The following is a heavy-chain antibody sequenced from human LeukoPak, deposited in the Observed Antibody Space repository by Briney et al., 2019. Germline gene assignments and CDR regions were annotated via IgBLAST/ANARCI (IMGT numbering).Heavy chain of an antibody. CDR1: GYTFTSYY. Sequence: ASVKVSCKASGYTFTSYYMHWVRQAPGQGLEWMGWINTNTGNPTYAQGFTGRFVFSLDTSVSTAYLQISSLKAEDTAVYYCARWGGYYYDSSGYYGIDYWGQGTLVTVSS. D-gene: IGHD3-22*01. V-gene: IGHV7-4-1*02. CDR2: INTNTGNP. CDR3: ARWGGYYYDSSGYYGIDY. J-gene: IGHJ4*02.